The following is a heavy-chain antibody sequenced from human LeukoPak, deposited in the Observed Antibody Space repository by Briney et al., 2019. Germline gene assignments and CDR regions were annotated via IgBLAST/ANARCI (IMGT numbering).Heavy chain of an antibody. CDR1: GFTFSSYS. Sequence: RSGGSLRLSCAASGFTFSSYSMNWVRQAPGKGLEWVSSISSSSSYIYYADSVKGRFTISRDNAKNSLYLQMNGLRAEDTAVYYCARGGLGSYYDFWSGYLSDIPMGYYYYYGMDVWGQGTTVTVSS. CDR3: ARGGLGSYYDFWSGYLSDIPMGYYYYYGMDV. CDR2: ISSSSSYI. V-gene: IGHV3-21*01. J-gene: IGHJ6*02. D-gene: IGHD3-3*01.